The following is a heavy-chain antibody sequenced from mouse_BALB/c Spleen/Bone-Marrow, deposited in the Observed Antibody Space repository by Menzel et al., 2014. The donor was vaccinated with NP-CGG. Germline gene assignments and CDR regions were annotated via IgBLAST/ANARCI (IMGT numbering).Heavy chain of an antibody. CDR1: GFNIKDTY. V-gene: IGHV14-3*02. Sequence: EVQLQQSGAELVKPGVSGKLSCTASGFNIKDTYILWARQRPENGLEWIGRLDPANGNTKYGPKFQGKATITADTSSNTAYLQLSSLTSEDTAVYSCARGKGIYLGFAYCGQGTLITVSA. J-gene: IGHJ3*01. CDR2: LDPANGNT. CDR3: ARGKGIYLGFAY. D-gene: IGHD2-1*01.